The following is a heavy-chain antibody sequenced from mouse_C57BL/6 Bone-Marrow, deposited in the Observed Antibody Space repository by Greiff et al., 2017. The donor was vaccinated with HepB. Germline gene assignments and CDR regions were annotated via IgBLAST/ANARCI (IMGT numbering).Heavy chain of an antibody. D-gene: IGHD1-1*01. CDR2: ILPGSGST. J-gene: IGHJ1*03. CDR3: ARRYYGSSYEYFDV. Sequence: QVQLKQSGAELMKPGASVKLSCKATGYTFTGYWIEWVKQRPGHGLEWIGEILPGSGSTNYNEKFKGKATFTADTSSNTAYMQLSSLTTEDSAIYYCARRYYGSSYEYFDVWGTGTTVTVSS. CDR1: GYTFTGYW. V-gene: IGHV1-9*01.